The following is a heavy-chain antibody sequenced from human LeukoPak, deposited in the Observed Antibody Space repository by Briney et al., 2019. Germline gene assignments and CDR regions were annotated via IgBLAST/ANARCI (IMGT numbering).Heavy chain of an antibody. CDR3: ARDGTTWDGDY. CDR2: ISSSSTI. Sequence: GGSLRLSCAASGFTFSSYSMNWVRQAPGKGLEWVSYISSSSTIYYADSVKGRFTISRDNAKNSLYLQMNSLRAEDTAVYYCARDGTTWDGDYWGQGTLVTVSS. J-gene: IGHJ4*02. V-gene: IGHV3-48*01. CDR1: GFTFSSYS. D-gene: IGHD1-1*01.